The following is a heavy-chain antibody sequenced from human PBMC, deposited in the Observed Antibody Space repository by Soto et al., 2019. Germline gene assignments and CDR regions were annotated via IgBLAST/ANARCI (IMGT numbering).Heavy chain of an antibody. CDR2: VSGSGGST. CDR1: GFTFSTYA. J-gene: IGHJ5*02. Sequence: EVQLLESGGSLVQPGGSLRLSCAASGFTFSTYAMSWVRQAPGKGLEWVSGVSGSGGSTYYAESVQGRFTISRDNSKNTVSLQMKNLTAEDTAGDHCAKLQDVDPLSWLFDPWGQGTLVTVSS. V-gene: IGHV3-23*01. CDR3: AKLQDVDPLSWLFDP. D-gene: IGHD2-8*02.